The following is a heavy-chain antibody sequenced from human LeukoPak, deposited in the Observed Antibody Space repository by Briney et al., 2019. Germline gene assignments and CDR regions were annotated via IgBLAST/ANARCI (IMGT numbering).Heavy chain of an antibody. D-gene: IGHD6-13*01. J-gene: IGHJ6*02. CDR2: ISYDGSNK. CDR1: GFTFSSYA. CDR3: ARDRYSSSWVFYYYYYGMDV. V-gene: IGHV3-30-3*01. Sequence: GSLRLSCAASGFTFSSYAMHWVRQAPGKGLEWVAVISYDGSNKYYADSVKGRFTISRDNSKNTLYLQMNSLRAEDTAVYYCARDRYSSSWVFYYYYYGMDVWGQGTTVTVSS.